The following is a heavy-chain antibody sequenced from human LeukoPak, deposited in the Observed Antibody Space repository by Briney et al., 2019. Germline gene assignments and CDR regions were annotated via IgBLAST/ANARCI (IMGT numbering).Heavy chain of an antibody. CDR1: GYSISSGYY. J-gene: IGHJ4*02. V-gene: IGHV4-38-2*02. CDR2: IYHSGNT. CDR3: ARDQGWYCTNGVCYHFDY. Sequence: SETLSLTCTVSGYSISSGYYWGWIRQPPGKGLEWIGSIYHSGNTYYNPSLKSRVTISVDTSKNQFSLKLSSVTAADTAVYYCARDQGWYCTNGVCYHFDYWGQGTLVTVSS. D-gene: IGHD2-8*01.